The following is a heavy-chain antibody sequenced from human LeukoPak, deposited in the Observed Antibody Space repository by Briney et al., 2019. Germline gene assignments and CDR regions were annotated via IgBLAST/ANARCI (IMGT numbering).Heavy chain of an antibody. V-gene: IGHV6-1*01. D-gene: IGHD2-15*01. J-gene: IGHJ6*03. Sequence: PSRTLSLTCAISGDSVSSNSAAWNWIRQSPSRGLEWLGRTYYRSKWYNDYAVSVKSRITINPDTSKNQFSLQLNSVTPEDTAVYYCARVPRCSGGSCTTRNYYMDVWGKGTTVTVSS. CDR2: TYYRSKWYN. CDR3: ARVPRCSGGSCTTRNYYMDV. CDR1: GDSVSSNSAA.